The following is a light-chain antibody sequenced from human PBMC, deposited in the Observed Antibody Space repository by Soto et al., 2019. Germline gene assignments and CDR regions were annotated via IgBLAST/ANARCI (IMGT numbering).Light chain of an antibody. J-gene: IGLJ2*01. CDR2: EVT. Sequence: QSALTQPPSASGSPGQSVTISCTGTPSDGGGYNYVSWYQQHPGKAPKLMIYEVTKRPSGVPDRLSGSKSGNTASLTVSGLQAEDEAAYYCSSYAGSDNLVVFGGGTKLTVL. CDR3: SSYAGSDNLVV. CDR1: PSDGGGYNY. V-gene: IGLV2-8*01.